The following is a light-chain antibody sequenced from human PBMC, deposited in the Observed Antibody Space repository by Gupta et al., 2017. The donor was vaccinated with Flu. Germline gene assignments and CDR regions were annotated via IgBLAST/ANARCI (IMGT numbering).Light chain of an antibody. CDR3: QSYDSSLTLGV. V-gene: IGLV1-40*01. CDR2: GSN. J-gene: IGLJ3*02. Sequence: ICGSNNRPSGVPERFPASTSGTSASLAITGLQADEEAEYYCQSYDSSLTLGVFGGGTKLTVL.